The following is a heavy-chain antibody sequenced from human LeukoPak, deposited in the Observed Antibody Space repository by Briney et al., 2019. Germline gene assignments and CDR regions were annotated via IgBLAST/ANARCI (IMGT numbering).Heavy chain of an antibody. J-gene: IGHJ4*02. CDR1: GFTLDDYA. V-gene: IGHV3-9*01. D-gene: IGHD2-2*01. CDR2: ISWNSGSK. Sequence: SGGSLRLSCAASGFTLDDYAMHWVRQAPGKGLEWVSGISWNSGSKGYADSVKGRFTISRDNAKKSLNLQMNSLRTEDTALYYCAKDIDVVPAEAFDYWGQGTLVTVPS. CDR3: AKDIDVVPAEAFDY.